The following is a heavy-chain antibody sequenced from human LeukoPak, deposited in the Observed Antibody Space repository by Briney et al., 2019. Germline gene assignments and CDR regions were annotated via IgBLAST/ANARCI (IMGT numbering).Heavy chain of an antibody. CDR2: IIPILGIA. CDR1: GGTFSSYA. D-gene: IGHD4-17*01. Sequence: GASVKVSCKASGGTFSSYAISWVRQAPGQGLEWMGRIIPILGIANYAQKFQGRVTITADKSTSTAYMELSSLRSEDTAVYYCARVGDDYGDYGDAFDIWGQGTMVTVSS. J-gene: IGHJ3*02. CDR3: ARVGDDYGDYGDAFDI. V-gene: IGHV1-69*04.